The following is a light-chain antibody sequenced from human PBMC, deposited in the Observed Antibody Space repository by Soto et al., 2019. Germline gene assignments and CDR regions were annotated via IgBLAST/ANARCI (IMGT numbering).Light chain of an antibody. V-gene: IGLV2-14*01. CDR1: SSDVGGYNY. J-gene: IGLJ1*01. CDR2: DVS. CDR3: SSYTSSSLPYV. Sequence: QSSLTQPAAVSGSPGQSITISCTGTSSDVGGYNYVSWYQQHPGKAPKLMIYDVSNRPSGVSNRFSGSKSGNTASLTISGLQAEDEADYYCSSYTSSSLPYVFGTGTKVNVL.